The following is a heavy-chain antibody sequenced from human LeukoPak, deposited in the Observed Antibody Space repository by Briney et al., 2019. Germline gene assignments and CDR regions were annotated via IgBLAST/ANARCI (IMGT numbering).Heavy chain of an antibody. V-gene: IGHV3-23*01. CDR2: ISGSGSST. Sequence: PGRSLKLSCAASGFTFSSYAMTWVRQAPGKGLEWVSSISGSGSSTYYADSVKGRFSISRDNSKKTLSLQMSYLRAEDTAVYYCAKGPVIAAAGTHPPFDFWGQGTLVTVSS. J-gene: IGHJ4*02. CDR3: AKGPVIAAAGTHPPFDF. CDR1: GFTFSSYA. D-gene: IGHD6-13*01.